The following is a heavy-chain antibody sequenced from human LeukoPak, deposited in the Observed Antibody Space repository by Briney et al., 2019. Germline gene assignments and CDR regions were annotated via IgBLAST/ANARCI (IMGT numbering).Heavy chain of an antibody. CDR1: GGSISSYY. Sequence: SETLSLTCTVSGGSISSYYWSWIRQPAGKGLEWIGRIYTSGSTNYNPSLKSRVTMSVDTSKNQFSLKLSSVTAVDTAVYYCARDNRILEWLGDWFDPWGQGTLVTVSS. J-gene: IGHJ5*02. CDR2: IYTSGST. CDR3: ARDNRILEWLGDWFDP. D-gene: IGHD3-3*01. V-gene: IGHV4-4*07.